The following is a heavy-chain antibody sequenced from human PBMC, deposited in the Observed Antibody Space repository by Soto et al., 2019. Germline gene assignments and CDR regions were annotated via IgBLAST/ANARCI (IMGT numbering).Heavy chain of an antibody. CDR1: GFTFSSYG. CDR3: AKGSQLLWFGELFAPYFDY. Sequence: QVPLVESGGGVVQPGRSLRLSCAASGFTFSSYGMHWVRQAPGKGLEWVAVISYDGSNKYYADSVKGRFTISRNNSKNTLYLQMNSLRAEATAVYYCAKGSQLLWFGELFAPYFDYWGQGTLVTVSS. V-gene: IGHV3-30*18. J-gene: IGHJ4*02. CDR2: ISYDGSNK. D-gene: IGHD3-10*01.